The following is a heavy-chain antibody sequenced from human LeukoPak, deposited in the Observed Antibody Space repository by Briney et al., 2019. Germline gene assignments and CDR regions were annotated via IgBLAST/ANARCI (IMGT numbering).Heavy chain of an antibody. CDR1: GGSFSGYY. J-gene: IGHJ5*02. CDR3: AGYSGYDFPVS. Sequence: SETLSLTCPVYGGSFSGYYWSWIQQPAGKGLEWIGRIYTSGSTNYNPSLKSRVTMSVDTSKNQFSLKLSSVTAADTAVYYCAGYSGYDFPVSWGQGTLVTVSS. D-gene: IGHD5-12*01. CDR2: IYTSGST. V-gene: IGHV4-59*10.